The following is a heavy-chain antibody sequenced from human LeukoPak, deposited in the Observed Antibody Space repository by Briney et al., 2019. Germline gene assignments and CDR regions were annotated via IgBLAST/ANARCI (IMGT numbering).Heavy chain of an antibody. CDR1: GFTFSSYS. V-gene: IGHV4-34*01. D-gene: IGHD3-10*01. CDR3: ARGVDYYGV. J-gene: IGHJ4*02. CDR2: INHSGGT. Sequence: GSLRPSCAASGFTFSSYSMNWIRQPPVKGLEWIGEINHSGGTNYNPSLKSRVTISVDTSKKQFSLKLSSVTAADTAEYYCARGVDYYGVWGQGTLVTVSS.